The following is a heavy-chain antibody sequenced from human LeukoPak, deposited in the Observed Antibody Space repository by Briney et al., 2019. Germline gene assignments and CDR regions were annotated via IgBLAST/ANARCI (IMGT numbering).Heavy chain of an antibody. J-gene: IGHJ4*02. V-gene: IGHV3-33*06. CDR2: IWYDGSKK. CDR3: AKDWGTSGTTGWMFEY. D-gene: IGHD1-1*01. CDR1: GFSFTNHG. Sequence: KSGGSLRLSCAASGFSFTNHGMHWVRQAPGKGLEWVAIIWYDGSKKYYADSVKGRFTISRDNSKNTLSLRMNSLRVEDTAVYYCAKDWGTSGTTGWMFEYWGQGTLVTVSS.